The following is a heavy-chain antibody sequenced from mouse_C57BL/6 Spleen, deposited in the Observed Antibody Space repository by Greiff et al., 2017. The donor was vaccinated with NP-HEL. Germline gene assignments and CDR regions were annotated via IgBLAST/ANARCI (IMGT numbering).Heavy chain of an antibody. Sequence: VQLQQSGPELVKPGASVKISCKASGYAFSSSWMNWVKQRPGKGLEWIGRIYPGDGDTNYNGKFKGKATLTADKSSSTAYMQLSSLTSEDSAVYFCARSRYGSSLYYAMDYWGQGTSVTVSS. V-gene: IGHV1-82*01. CDR2: IYPGDGDT. J-gene: IGHJ4*01. CDR3: ARSRYGSSLYYAMDY. D-gene: IGHD1-1*01. CDR1: GYAFSSSW.